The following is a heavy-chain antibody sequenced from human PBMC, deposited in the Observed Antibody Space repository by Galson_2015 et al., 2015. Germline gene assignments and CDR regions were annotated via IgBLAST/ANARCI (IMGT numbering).Heavy chain of an antibody. V-gene: IGHV4-59*08. CDR1: GDSLSIYY. CDR3: ARRYVPNKFSHALDL. J-gene: IGHJ3*01. Sequence: ETLSLTCTVSGDSLSIYYWNWIRQPPGKGLEWIGHIYSSGTTDYSPSLESRVTMSIDTSKNQFSLRLTSLTAADTAVYYCARRYVPNKFSHALDLWSQGTMVTVSS. CDR2: IYSSGTT. D-gene: IGHD5-12*01.